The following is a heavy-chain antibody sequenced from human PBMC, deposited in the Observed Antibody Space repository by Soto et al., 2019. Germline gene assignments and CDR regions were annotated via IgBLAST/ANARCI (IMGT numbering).Heavy chain of an antibody. CDR1: GGTFSSYA. CDR2: IIPIFGTA. V-gene: IGHV1-69*01. J-gene: IGHJ6*02. D-gene: IGHD2-15*01. Sequence: QVQLVQSGAEVKKPGSSVKVSCKASGGTFSSYAISWVRQAPGQGLEWMGGIIPIFGTANYAQKFQGRVTITADESTSTAYMELSSLRSEDTAVYYCARGVVVATRDYYYYGMDVWGQGTTFTVSS. CDR3: ARGVVVATRDYYYYGMDV.